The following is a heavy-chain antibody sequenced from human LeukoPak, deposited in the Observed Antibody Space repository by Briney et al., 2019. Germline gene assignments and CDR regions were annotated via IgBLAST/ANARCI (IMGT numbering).Heavy chain of an antibody. CDR2: ISTSGST. D-gene: IGHD3-16*02. J-gene: IGHJ4*02. CDR3: ASPRCGYRYTFDY. V-gene: IGHV4-4*09. Sequence: QPSQTLSLTCAVSAASISNYYWSWIRQAPGKGLEWIGYISTSGSTNYNPSLKRRVSISLDTSKNRFSLNLNFVTAADTAVYYCASPRCGYRYTFDYWGQGALVTVSS. CDR1: AASISNYY.